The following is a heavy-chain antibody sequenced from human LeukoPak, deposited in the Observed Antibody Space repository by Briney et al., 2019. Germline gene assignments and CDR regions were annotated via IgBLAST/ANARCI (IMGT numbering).Heavy chain of an antibody. CDR1: GFTFSGYA. Sequence: GGSLRLSCAASGFTFSGYAMHWVRQAPGKGLEWVAVISYDGSNEYYADSVKGRFTISRDNSKNTLYLQMNSLSVEDTAVYYCARSGYYYWGQGTLVTVSS. D-gene: IGHD3-22*01. CDR3: ARSGYYY. CDR2: ISYDGSNE. J-gene: IGHJ4*02. V-gene: IGHV3-30-3*01.